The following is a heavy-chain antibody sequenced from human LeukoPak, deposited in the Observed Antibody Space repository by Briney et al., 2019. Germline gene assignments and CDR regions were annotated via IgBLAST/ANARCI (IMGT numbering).Heavy chain of an antibody. CDR3: ATVVKITKDYYAFDI. Sequence: ASVKVSCKASGYTFTSYYMHWVRQAPGQGLEWMGIINPSGGSTSYAQKFQGRVTMTRDTSTSTVYMELSSLRSEDTAVYYCATVVKITKDYYAFDIWGQGTMVTVSS. CDR2: INPSGGST. V-gene: IGHV1-46*01. CDR1: GYTFTSYY. J-gene: IGHJ3*02. D-gene: IGHD2-21*01.